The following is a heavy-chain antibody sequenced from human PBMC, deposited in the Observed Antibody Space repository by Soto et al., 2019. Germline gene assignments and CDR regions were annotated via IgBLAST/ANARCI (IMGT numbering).Heavy chain of an antibody. CDR2: IYYMGST. J-gene: IGHJ5*01. CDR1: GGSISSGDYF. Sequence: QVQLQESGPGLVKPSQTLSLTCTVSGGSISSGDYFWSWIRQYQGKGLEWIGYIYYMGSTYYNPSLKTRVTIPLDTSNSQFSLKLSSMTAADKAVYYCARGRALYSNYDSCGQGTLVTVSS. V-gene: IGHV4-31*03. D-gene: IGHD4-4*01. CDR3: ARGRALYSNYDS.